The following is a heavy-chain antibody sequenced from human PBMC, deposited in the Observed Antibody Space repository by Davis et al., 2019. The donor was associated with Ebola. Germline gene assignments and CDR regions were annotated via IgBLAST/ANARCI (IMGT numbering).Heavy chain of an antibody. CDR1: GYTFTGYY. CDR2: INTYNSNT. V-gene: IGHV1/OR15-2*02. CDR3: AKSHGASYFYGMDV. J-gene: IGHJ6*02. D-gene: IGHD1-26*01. Sequence: ASVKVSCKASGYTFTGYYMHWVRQAPGQGLEWMGWINTYNSNTHYAQNFQGRATLTIDTSTATAYMELKSLRSNDTAVYYCAKSHGASYFYGMDVWGQGTTVTVSS.